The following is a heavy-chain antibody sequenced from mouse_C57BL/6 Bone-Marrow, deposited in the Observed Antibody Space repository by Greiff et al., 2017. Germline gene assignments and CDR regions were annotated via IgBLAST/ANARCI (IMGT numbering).Heavy chain of an antibody. J-gene: IGHJ4*01. CDR2: IWRGGST. D-gene: IGHD1-1*01. CDR1: GFSLTSYG. CDR3: AKNWGYGSSYGYAMDY. Sequence: VQLKESGPGLVQPSQSLSITCTVSGFSLTSYGVHWVRQSPGKGLEWLGVIWRGGSTDYNAAIMSRLSITKDKSKSQVFFKMNSLQADDTAIYYCAKNWGYGSSYGYAMDYWGQGTSVTVSS. V-gene: IGHV2-5*01.